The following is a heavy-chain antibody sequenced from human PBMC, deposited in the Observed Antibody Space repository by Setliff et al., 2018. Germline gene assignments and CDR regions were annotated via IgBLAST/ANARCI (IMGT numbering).Heavy chain of an antibody. CDR3: ARMTGFSYMDV. CDR2: IYASWST. J-gene: IGHJ6*03. Sequence: SETLSLTCAAYGGTFSDYYWTWIRQPPGKGPEWIGHIYASWSTNYNPSLKSRVTISLDTSNNQFPLSLSSVTAADTAVYYCARMTGFSYMDVWGKGTPVTVSS. D-gene: IGHD3-3*01. CDR1: GGTFSDYY. V-gene: IGHV4-4*08.